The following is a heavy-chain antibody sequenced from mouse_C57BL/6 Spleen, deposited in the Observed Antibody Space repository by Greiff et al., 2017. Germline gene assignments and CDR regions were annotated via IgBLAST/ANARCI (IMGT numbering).Heavy chain of an antibody. V-gene: IGHV7-3*01. Sequence: EVLLVESGGGLVQPGGSLSLSCAASGFTFTDYYMSWVRQPPGKALEWLGFIRNNANGYTTEYSESVKGRFTISRDNSQIILYLQMNALRAEDSATYYCASSDDDYYAMDYWGQGTSVTVSS. CDR3: ASSDDDYYAMDY. D-gene: IGHD2-12*01. CDR1: GFTFTDYY. CDR2: IRNNANGYTT. J-gene: IGHJ4*01.